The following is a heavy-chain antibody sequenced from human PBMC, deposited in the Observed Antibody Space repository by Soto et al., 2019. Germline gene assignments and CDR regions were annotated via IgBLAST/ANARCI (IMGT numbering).Heavy chain of an antibody. CDR2: IYYSGST. J-gene: IGHJ3*02. CDR1: GGSISSGCYY. CDR3: ASGNFDWLFGDAFDI. D-gene: IGHD3-9*01. V-gene: IGHV4-31*03. Sequence: TLVLTCTVSGGSISSGCYYWSWIRQHPGKGLEWIGYIYYSGSTYYNPSLKSRVTISVDTSKNQFSLKLSSVTAADTAVYYCASGNFDWLFGDAFDIWGQGTMVTVSS.